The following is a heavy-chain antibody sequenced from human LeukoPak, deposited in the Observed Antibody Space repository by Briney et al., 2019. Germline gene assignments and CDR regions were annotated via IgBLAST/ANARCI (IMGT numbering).Heavy chain of an antibody. V-gene: IGHV3-23*01. Sequence: PGGSVRLSCAASGFTFSSYGMSWVRQAPGKGLEWVSAISGNGGGGITYYADSVKGRFTISRDNSKNTLYLQMNSLRAEDTAVYYCARAKPKNMVRGLIMRRESRYYFDYWGQGTLVTVSS. D-gene: IGHD3-10*01. CDR3: ARAKPKNMVRGLIMRRESRYYFDY. CDR2: ISGNGGGGIT. CDR1: GFTFSSYG. J-gene: IGHJ4*02.